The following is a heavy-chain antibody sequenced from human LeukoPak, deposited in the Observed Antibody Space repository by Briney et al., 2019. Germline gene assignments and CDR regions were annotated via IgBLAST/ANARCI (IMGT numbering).Heavy chain of an antibody. Sequence: GGSLRLSCAASGFTFRTYYMNWVRQTPGKGLEWVSYISPSSGAIHYADSVNGGFTISRDNAKNSLSLQMNSLRAEDTAVYYCARDMGTSSWHAFDNWGQGTLVTVSS. J-gene: IGHJ4*02. V-gene: IGHV3-48*01. CDR2: ISPSSGAI. D-gene: IGHD6-13*01. CDR3: ARDMGTSSWHAFDN. CDR1: GFTFRTYY.